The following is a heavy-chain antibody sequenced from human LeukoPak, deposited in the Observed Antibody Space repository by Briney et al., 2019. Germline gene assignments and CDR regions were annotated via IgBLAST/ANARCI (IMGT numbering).Heavy chain of an antibody. CDR1: GFTFSHYA. CDR3: ARGRLLMWFDP. J-gene: IGHJ5*02. V-gene: IGHV4-34*01. Sequence: GSLRLSCAVSGFTFSHYAMSWVRQPPGKGLEWIGEINHSGSTNYNPSLKSRVTISVDTSKKQFSLKLSSVTAADTAVYYCARGRLLMWFDPWGQGTLVTVSS. D-gene: IGHD3-16*01. CDR2: INHSGST.